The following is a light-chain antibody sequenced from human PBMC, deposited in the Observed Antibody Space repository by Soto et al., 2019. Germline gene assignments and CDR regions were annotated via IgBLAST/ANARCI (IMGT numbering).Light chain of an antibody. Sequence: DIVMTQSPDSLAVSLGERATINCKSSQSVLYSSNNKNYLAWFQQKAGQPPKLLIYWASTRESGVPDRFSGSGSGTDLTLTISSLQAEDVAVNYFQQHYGIPFSFGQGTKLEIK. V-gene: IGKV4-1*01. CDR3: QQHYGIPFS. CDR1: QSVLYSSNNKNY. CDR2: WAS. J-gene: IGKJ2*03.